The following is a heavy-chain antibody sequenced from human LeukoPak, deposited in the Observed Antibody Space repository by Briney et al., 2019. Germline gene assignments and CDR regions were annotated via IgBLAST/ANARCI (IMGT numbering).Heavy chain of an antibody. J-gene: IGHJ3*02. CDR2: ISAYHGNT. CDR1: GYTFTSYG. Sequence: GASVKVSCKASGYTFTSYGISWVRQAPGQGLEWMGWISAYHGNTNYEQKFQGRVTMTRDTSISTAYMELSRLRSEDTAVYYCASGYYYDSSGYYYGAFDMWGQGTMVTVSS. CDR3: ASGYYYDSSGYYYGAFDM. V-gene: IGHV1-18*01. D-gene: IGHD3-22*01.